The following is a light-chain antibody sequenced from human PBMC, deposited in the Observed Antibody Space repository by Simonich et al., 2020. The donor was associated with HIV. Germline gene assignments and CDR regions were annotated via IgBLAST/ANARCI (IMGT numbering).Light chain of an antibody. Sequence: DIVMTQSPLSLPVTPGEPASISCRSSRSLLQSNGYNYVDWYLQKPGQSPQLLIYEVSNRFSGVSDRFSGSGSGTDFTLKISRVEAEDVGVYYCMQSTQLRTFGQGTKVEIK. CDR3: MQSTQLRT. J-gene: IGKJ1*01. V-gene: IGKV2D-29*02. CDR1: RSLLQSNGYNY. CDR2: EVS.